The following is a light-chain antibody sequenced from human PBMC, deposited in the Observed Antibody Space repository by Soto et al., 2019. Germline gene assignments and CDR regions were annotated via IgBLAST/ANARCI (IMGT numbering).Light chain of an antibody. J-gene: IGKJ1*01. Sequence: EIVLTQSPGTVSLSPGERATLSCRASQSVSSSYLAWYQQKPGQAPRLLMYRASSRATSIPDRFSGSGSGTDFTLTVSRLEPEDFAVYYCQQYGSSPTFGQGTKVDIK. V-gene: IGKV3-20*01. CDR1: QSVSSSY. CDR2: RAS. CDR3: QQYGSSPT.